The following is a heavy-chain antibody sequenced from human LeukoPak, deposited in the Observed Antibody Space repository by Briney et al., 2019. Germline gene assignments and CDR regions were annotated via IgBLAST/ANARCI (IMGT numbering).Heavy chain of an antibody. CDR3: ARRVLRYFDWLPDSFDY. D-gene: IGHD3-9*01. CDR1: GGSISSSSYY. Sequence: SETLSLTCTVSGGSISSSSYYWGWIRQPPGKGLEWIGSIYYSGSTYYNPSLKSRVTISVDTSKNQFSLKLSSVTAADTAVYYCARRVLRYFDWLPDSFDYWGQGTLVTVSS. CDR2: IYYSGST. J-gene: IGHJ4*02. V-gene: IGHV4-39*01.